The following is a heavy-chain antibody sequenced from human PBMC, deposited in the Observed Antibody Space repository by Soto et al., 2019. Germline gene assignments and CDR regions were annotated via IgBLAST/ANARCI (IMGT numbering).Heavy chain of an antibody. CDR2: IWYDGSNK. Sequence: QVQLVESGGGVVQPGRSLRLSCAASGFTFSSYGMHWVRQAPGKGLEWVAVIWYDGSNKYYADSVKGRFTISRDNSKNTLYLQMNSLRAEDTAVYYCASQQLVRFGMDVWGQGTTVTVSS. V-gene: IGHV3-33*01. J-gene: IGHJ6*02. CDR3: ASQQLVRFGMDV. CDR1: GFTFSSYG. D-gene: IGHD6-13*01.